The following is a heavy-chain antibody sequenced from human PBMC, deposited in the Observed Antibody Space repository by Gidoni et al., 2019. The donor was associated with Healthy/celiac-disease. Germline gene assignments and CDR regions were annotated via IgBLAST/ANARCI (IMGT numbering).Heavy chain of an antibody. CDR1: GFTFDDYA. J-gene: IGHJ4*02. Sequence: EVQLVESGGGLVQPGRSLRLSCAASGFTFDDYAMHWVRQAPGKGLEWVSGISWNSGSIGYADSVKGRFTISRDNAKNSLYLQMNSLRAEDTALYYCAKVGVTLSLDYWGQGTLVTVSS. CDR2: ISWNSGSI. D-gene: IGHD3-16*01. CDR3: AKVGVTLSLDY. V-gene: IGHV3-9*01.